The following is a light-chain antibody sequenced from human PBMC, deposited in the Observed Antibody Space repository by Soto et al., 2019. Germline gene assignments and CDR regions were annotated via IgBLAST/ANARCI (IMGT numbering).Light chain of an antibody. CDR3: QQYDNLPLT. CDR1: QDIGNL. Sequence: DLQMTQSPSSLSASVGDRVTITCQASQDIGNLLNWYQQKPGKAPKLLIHDASILETGVPSRFSGSGSGTDFSFTISSLQAEDIATFYCQQYDNLPLTFGGGTKVEIK. V-gene: IGKV1-33*01. CDR2: DAS. J-gene: IGKJ4*01.